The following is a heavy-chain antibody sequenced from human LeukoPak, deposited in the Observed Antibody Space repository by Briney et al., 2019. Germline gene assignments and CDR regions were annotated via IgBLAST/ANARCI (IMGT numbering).Heavy chain of an antibody. Sequence: GGSLRLSCAASGFTFSSHAIHWVRQAPGKGLEWVVVISYDGSNEYYADPVKGRFTISRDNSKNTLYLQMNSLRAEDTAVYYCARDSTYGSGNFDYWGQGTLVTVSS. V-gene: IGHV3-30-3*01. D-gene: IGHD3-10*01. J-gene: IGHJ4*02. CDR2: ISYDGSNE. CDR3: ARDSTYGSGNFDY. CDR1: GFTFSSHA.